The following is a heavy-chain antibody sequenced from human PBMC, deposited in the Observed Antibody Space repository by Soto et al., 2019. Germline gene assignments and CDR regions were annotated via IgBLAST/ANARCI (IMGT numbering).Heavy chain of an antibody. Sequence: QVQLVESGGGVVQPGSSLRLSCAASGFSFKNYAFHWVRQAPGKGLEWVALISHNDEPKIFYADSVQGRFTVSRDNFKNTVSLQMNSLRDEDTAGYHCARGVRAETYYNAFDYWGQGTQVTVSS. D-gene: IGHD3-10*01. CDR2: ISHNDEPKI. J-gene: IGHJ4*01. CDR1: GFSFKNYA. V-gene: IGHV3-30-3*01. CDR3: ARGVRAETYYNAFDY.